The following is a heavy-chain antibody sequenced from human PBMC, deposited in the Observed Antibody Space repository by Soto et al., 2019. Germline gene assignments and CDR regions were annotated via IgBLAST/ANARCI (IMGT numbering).Heavy chain of an antibody. CDR2: ISAYNGNT. Sequence: GASVKVSCKASGYTFTSYGISWVRQAPGQGLEWMGWISAYNGNTNYAQKLQGRVTMTTDTSTSTAYMELRSLRSDDTAVYYCARQVGVYYYYYGMDVWGQGTTVTVS. V-gene: IGHV1-18*01. CDR3: ARQVGVYYYYYGMDV. D-gene: IGHD1-26*01. CDR1: GYTFTSYG. J-gene: IGHJ6*02.